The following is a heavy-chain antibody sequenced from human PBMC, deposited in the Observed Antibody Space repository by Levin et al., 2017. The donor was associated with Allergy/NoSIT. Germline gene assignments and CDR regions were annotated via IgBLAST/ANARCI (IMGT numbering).Heavy chain of an antibody. D-gene: IGHD2-15*01. V-gene: IGHV3-9*01. CDR2: ISWNSGSI. Sequence: SLKISCAASGFTFDDYAMHWVRQAPGKGLEWVSGISWNSGSIGYADSVKGRFTISRDNAKNSLYLQMNSLRAEDTALYYCAKDMRSVVAATCAFDIWGQGTMVTVSS. CDR3: AKDMRSVVAATCAFDI. J-gene: IGHJ3*02. CDR1: GFTFDDYA.